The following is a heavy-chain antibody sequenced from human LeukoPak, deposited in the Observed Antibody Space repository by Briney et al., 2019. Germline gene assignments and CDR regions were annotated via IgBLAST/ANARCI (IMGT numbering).Heavy chain of an antibody. CDR3: ARGTRDIRNFDWLPAGTPLQN. CDR1: GGSFSDYY. D-gene: IGHD3-9*01. V-gene: IGHV4-34*01. Sequence: SETLSLTCAVYGGSFSDYYWYWIRQPPGKGLEWIGEINHRGGPNYSPSLKSRLTISVDTSKNQFSLELTSVTVADTAVYYCARGTRDIRNFDWLPAGTPLQNWGQGTLVTVSS. CDR2: INHRGGP. J-gene: IGHJ1*01.